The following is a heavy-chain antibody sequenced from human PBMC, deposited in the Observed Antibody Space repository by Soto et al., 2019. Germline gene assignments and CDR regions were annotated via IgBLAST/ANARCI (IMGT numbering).Heavy chain of an antibody. D-gene: IGHD3-3*01. CDR2: ISAYNGNT. V-gene: IGHV1-18*01. CDR1: GYTFTSYD. Sequence: ASVKVSCKASGYTFTSYDINWVRQATGQGLEWMGWISAYNGNTNYAQKLQGRVTMTTDTSTSTAYMELRSLRSDDTAVYYCAQIWSVYYGPGYWGQGTLVTVSS. CDR3: AQIWSVYYGPGY. J-gene: IGHJ4*02.